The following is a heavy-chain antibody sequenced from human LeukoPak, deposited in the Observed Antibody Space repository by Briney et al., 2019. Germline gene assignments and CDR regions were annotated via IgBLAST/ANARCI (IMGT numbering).Heavy chain of an antibody. CDR3: ARGIQLWFYFDY. V-gene: IGHV1-46*01. Sequence: ASVKVSCKASGYTLTSYFMHWVRQAPGQGLEWMGIINPSGGTTSYAQKFQGRVTMTRDTSTSTVYMELSSLRSEDTAVYYCARGIQLWFYFDYWGQRTLVTVSS. D-gene: IGHD5-18*01. J-gene: IGHJ4*02. CDR1: GYTLTSYF. CDR2: INPSGGTT.